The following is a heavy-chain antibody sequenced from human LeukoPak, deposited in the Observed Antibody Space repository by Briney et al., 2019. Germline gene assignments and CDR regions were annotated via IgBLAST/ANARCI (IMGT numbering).Heavy chain of an antibody. CDR3: ARGDFWSGYYSYPIAY. CDR1: GGTFSSYA. V-gene: IGHV1-69*13. J-gene: IGHJ4*02. CDR2: IIPIFGTA. Sequence: SVKVSCKASGGTFSSYAISWVRQAPGQGLEWMGVIIPIFGTANYAQKFQGRVTITADESTSTAYMELSSLRSEDTAVYYCARGDFWSGYYSYPIAYWGQGTLVTVSS. D-gene: IGHD3-3*01.